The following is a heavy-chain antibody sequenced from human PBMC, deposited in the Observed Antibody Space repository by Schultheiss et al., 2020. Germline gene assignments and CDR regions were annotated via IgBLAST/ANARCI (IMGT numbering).Heavy chain of an antibody. Sequence: GGSLRLSCAASGFTFSSYSINWVRQAPGKGLEWVSSISSSSSYIYYADSVKGRFTISRDNSKNTLYLQMDSLRDEDTAVYYCAREMRTYCNSTKCRGEDYWGQGNLVTVSS. V-gene: IGHV3-21*01. J-gene: IGHJ4*02. CDR3: AREMRTYCNSTKCRGEDY. CDR2: ISSSSSYI. D-gene: IGHD2/OR15-2a*01. CDR1: GFTFSSYS.